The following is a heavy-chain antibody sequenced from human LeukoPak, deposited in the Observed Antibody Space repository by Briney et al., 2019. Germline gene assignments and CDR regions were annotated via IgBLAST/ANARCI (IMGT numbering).Heavy chain of an antibody. CDR3: AGSDFWTDHPVFDI. V-gene: IGHV1-69*13. CDR2: IIPIFGTA. CDR1: GGTFSSYA. D-gene: IGHD3/OR15-3a*01. Sequence: ASVKVSCKASGGTFSSYAISWVRQAPGQGLEWMGGIIPIFGTANYAQKFQGRVTITADESTSTAYMELSSLRSEDTAVYYCAGSDFWTDHPVFDIWGQGTMVTVSS. J-gene: IGHJ3*02.